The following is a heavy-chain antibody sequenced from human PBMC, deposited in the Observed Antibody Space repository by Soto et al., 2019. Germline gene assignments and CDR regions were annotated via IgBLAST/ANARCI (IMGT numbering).Heavy chain of an antibody. CDR3: ARGGNYYDRSGHQAGFEI. V-gene: IGHV4-4*02. J-gene: IGHJ3*02. Sequence: QVQLQESGPGLVKSSGTLSLTCAVSGGSISNYWWNWVRQAPGKGLEWIGEIYRSGITNYNPSLKSRATLSLDGSKNKFSLKLISVTAADTAVYYCARGGNYYDRSGHQAGFEIWGQGPKASVSS. D-gene: IGHD3-22*01. CDR1: GGSISNYW. CDR2: IYRSGIT.